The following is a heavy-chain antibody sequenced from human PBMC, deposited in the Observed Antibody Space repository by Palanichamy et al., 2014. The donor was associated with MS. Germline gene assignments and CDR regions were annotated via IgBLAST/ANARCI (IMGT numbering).Heavy chain of an antibody. D-gene: IGHD1-26*01. V-gene: IGHV4-39*02. CDR1: GGSISSSSYY. J-gene: IGHJ4*02. CDR2: IYYNGGT. CDR3: ARELRGGSYYMGGSY. Sequence: QLQLQESGPGLVKPSETLSLTCTVSGGSISSSSYYWGWIRQPPGKGLEWIGTIYYNGGTQYNPSLKSRVTISVDTPKNQFSLKLTSVTAADTAMYYCARELRGGSYYMGGSYWGQGTLVTVSS.